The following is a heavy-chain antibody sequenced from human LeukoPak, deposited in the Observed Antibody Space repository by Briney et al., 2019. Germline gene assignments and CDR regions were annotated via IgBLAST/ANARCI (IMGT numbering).Heavy chain of an antibody. J-gene: IGHJ5*02. CDR2: INPNSGGT. D-gene: IGHD6-13*01. CDR1: GYTFTGYY. V-gene: IGHV1-2*02. CDR3: ARLPPRYSSSLIPWFDP. Sequence: ASVKVSCKASGYTFTGYYMHWVRQAPGQGLEWMGWINPNSGGTNYAQKFQGRVTMTRDTSISTAYMELSRLRSEDTAVYYCARLPPRYSSSLIPWFDPWGQGALVTVSS.